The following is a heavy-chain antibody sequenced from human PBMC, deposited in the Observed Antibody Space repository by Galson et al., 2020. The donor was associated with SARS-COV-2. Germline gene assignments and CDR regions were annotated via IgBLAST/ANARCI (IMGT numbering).Heavy chain of an antibody. J-gene: IGHJ6*02. CDR3: ASDGHFWSGYYTAGYYYYGMDV. CDR2: ISSSSSYI. D-gene: IGHD3-3*02. Sequence: GGSLRLSCADSGFTFSSYSMNWVRQAPGKGLEWVSSISSSSSYIYYADSVKGRFTIPRDNAKNSLYLQMNSLRAEDTAVYYCASDGHFWSGYYTAGYYYYGMDVWGQGTTVTVSS. V-gene: IGHV3-21*01. CDR1: GFTFSSYS.